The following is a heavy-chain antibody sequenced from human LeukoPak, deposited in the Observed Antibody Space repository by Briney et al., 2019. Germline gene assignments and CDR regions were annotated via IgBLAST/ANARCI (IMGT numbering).Heavy chain of an antibody. Sequence: PEGSLRLSCAASGFTFSNACMSWVRQAPGKGLEWVGRIKSKTDGGTTDYAAAVKGRFSISRDDSKNTLYLQMNSLKTEDTAVYYCATAECESGIDYWGQGTLVTVSS. CDR3: ATAECESGIDY. V-gene: IGHV3-15*01. J-gene: IGHJ4*02. D-gene: IGHD3-10*01. CDR1: GFTFSNAC. CDR2: IKSKTDGGTT.